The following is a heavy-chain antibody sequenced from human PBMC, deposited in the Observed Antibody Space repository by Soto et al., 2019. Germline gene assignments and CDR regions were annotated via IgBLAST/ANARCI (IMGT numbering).Heavy chain of an antibody. V-gene: IGHV4-59*01. CDR3: ARDGYDGSGSPYPAY. CDR2: IYYLGST. D-gene: IGHD3-10*01. J-gene: IGHJ4*02. CDR1: CGSMSEYF. Sequence: SETLSLTCSVSCGSMSEYFWSWIRQSPGKGLEWIGYIYYLGSTDYNPSLKSRVTISVDTSKRQFSLRLTSVTAADTAVYYCARDGYDGSGSPYPAYWGPGTQVTVSS.